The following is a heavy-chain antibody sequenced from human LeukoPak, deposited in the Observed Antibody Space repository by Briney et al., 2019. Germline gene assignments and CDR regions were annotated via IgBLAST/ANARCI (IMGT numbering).Heavy chain of an antibody. D-gene: IGHD5-24*01. CDR2: ISSSSSTI. Sequence: PGGSLRLSCAASGFTFSDYYMSWIRQAPGKGLEWVSYISSSSSTIYYADSVKGRFTISRDNAKNSLYLQMNSLRAEDTAVYYCARNSQMATRMSWFDPWGQGTLVTVSS. J-gene: IGHJ5*02. V-gene: IGHV3-11*04. CDR1: GFTFSDYY. CDR3: ARNSQMATRMSWFDP.